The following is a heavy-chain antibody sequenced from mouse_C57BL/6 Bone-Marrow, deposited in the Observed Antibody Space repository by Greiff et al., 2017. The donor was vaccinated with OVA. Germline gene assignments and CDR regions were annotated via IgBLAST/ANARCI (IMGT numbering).Heavy chain of an antibody. V-gene: IGHV1-52*01. CDR3: ARMAVTGSWYFDV. D-gene: IGHD4-1*01. CDR1: GYTFTSYW. CDR2: IDPSDSET. Sequence: QVHVKQPGAELVRPGSSVKLSCKASGYTFTSYWMHWVKQRPIQGLEWIGNIDPSDSETHYNQKFKDKATLTVDKSSSTAYMQLSSLTSEDSAVYYCARMAVTGSWYFDVWGTGTTVTVSS. J-gene: IGHJ1*03.